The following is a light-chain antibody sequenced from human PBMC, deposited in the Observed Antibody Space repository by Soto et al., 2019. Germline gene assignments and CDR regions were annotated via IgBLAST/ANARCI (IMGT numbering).Light chain of an antibody. CDR3: SSYTSSSTLVV. CDR1: SSDVGGYKY. CDR2: DVS. J-gene: IGLJ2*01. V-gene: IGLV2-14*01. Sequence: QSALTQPASVSGSPGQSITSSCTGTSSDVGGYKYVSWYQQHPGKAPKLMIYDVSNRPSGVSNRFSGSKSGNTASLTISGLQAEDEADYYCSSYTSSSTLVVFGGGTKLTVL.